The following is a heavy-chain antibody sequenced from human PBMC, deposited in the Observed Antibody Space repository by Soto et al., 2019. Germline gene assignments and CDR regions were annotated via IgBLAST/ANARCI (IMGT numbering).Heavy chain of an antibody. Sequence: SETLSLTCTVSGGSITSGDYYWSWIRQHPGKGLEWIGYISYRGRTYYNPSLKSRVTISVDTSKNQFSLNLSSLTAADTAVYYCASLNLSFDPWGQGTLVTVSS. CDR2: ISYRGRT. CDR3: ASLNLSFDP. V-gene: IGHV4-30-4*08. CDR1: GGSITSGDYY. J-gene: IGHJ5*02.